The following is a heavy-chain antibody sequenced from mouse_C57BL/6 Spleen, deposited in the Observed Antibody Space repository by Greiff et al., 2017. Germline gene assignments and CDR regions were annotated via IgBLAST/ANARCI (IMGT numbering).Heavy chain of an antibody. D-gene: IGHD2-10*01. CDR2: INPSNGGT. CDR1: GYTFTSYW. J-gene: IGHJ3*01. Sequence: QVQLQQPGTELVKPGASVKLSCKASGYTFTSYWMHWVKQRPGQGLEWIGNINPSNGGTNYNKKFKSKATMTVDKSSSTAYMQLSSLTSEDSAVYYCARKAYCDNYEAWFAYWGQGTLVTVSA. V-gene: IGHV1-53*01. CDR3: ARKAYCDNYEAWFAY.